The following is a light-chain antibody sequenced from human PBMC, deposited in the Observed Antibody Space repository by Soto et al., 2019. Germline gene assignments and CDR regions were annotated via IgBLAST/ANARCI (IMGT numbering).Light chain of an antibody. CDR3: QQYNNWPPIT. J-gene: IGKJ5*01. CDR2: GAS. Sequence: EIVLTQSPATLSLSPGERATLSCRASQTINNNVAWYQLKDGQVPRLLIYGASTRATGISARFSGSGSGTEFTLTISSLQSEDFAVYYCQQYNNWPPITFGQGTRLEIK. CDR1: QTINNN. V-gene: IGKV3-15*01.